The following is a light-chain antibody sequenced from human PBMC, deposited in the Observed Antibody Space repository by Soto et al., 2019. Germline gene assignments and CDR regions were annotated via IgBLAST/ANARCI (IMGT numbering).Light chain of an antibody. V-gene: IGKV4-1*01. CDR3: QQYYSTPGT. J-gene: IGKJ4*01. CDR1: QSVLYSSNNKNY. CDR2: WAS. Sequence: DIVMTQSPDSLAVSLGERATINCKSSQSVLYSSNNKNYLAWYQQKPGQPPKLLIYWASTRESGVPDRFSGSGSGTDFILTISSLQAEDVAVYYCQQYYSTPGTFGGGTKVEIK.